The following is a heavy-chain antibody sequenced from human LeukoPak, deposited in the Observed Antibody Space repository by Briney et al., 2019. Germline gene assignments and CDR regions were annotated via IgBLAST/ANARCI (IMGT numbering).Heavy chain of an antibody. CDR1: GFTFGDHG. Sequence: GRSLRLSCTASGFTFGDHGMSWVRQAPGKGLEWVSAISGSGGSTYYADSVKGRFTISRDNSKNTLYLQMNSLRAEDTAVYYCAKSTHFDYWGQGTLVTVSS. V-gene: IGHV3-23*01. J-gene: IGHJ4*02. CDR2: ISGSGGST. D-gene: IGHD5/OR15-5a*01. CDR3: AKSTHFDY.